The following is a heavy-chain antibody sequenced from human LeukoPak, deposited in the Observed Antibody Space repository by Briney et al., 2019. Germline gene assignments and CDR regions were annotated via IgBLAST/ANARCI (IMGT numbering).Heavy chain of an antibody. CDR3: ARGSARITIFGVVINWFDP. J-gene: IGHJ5*02. Sequence: GASVKVSCKASGYTFTGYYMHWVRQAPGQGLEWMGWINPNSGGTNYAQKFQGRVTMTRDTSISTAYMELSRLRSDDTAVYYCARGSARITIFGVVINWFDPWGQGTLVTVSS. D-gene: IGHD3-3*01. CDR1: GYTFTGYY. V-gene: IGHV1-2*02. CDR2: INPNSGGT.